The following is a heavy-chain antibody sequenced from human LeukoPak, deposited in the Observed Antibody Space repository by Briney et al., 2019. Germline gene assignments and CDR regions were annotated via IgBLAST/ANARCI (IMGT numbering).Heavy chain of an antibody. V-gene: IGHV3-53*01. J-gene: IGHJ6*03. D-gene: IGHD7-27*01. Sequence: GGSLRLSCAVSGFTVSSNYMSWVRQAPGKGLEWVSVIYSGGTTYYADSVKGRFTISRDNSKNTVYLQMNSLRAEDTAVYYCARAPNRAYYMVVWGKGTTVTVSS. CDR1: GFTVSSNY. CDR2: IYSGGTT. CDR3: ARAPNRAYYMVV.